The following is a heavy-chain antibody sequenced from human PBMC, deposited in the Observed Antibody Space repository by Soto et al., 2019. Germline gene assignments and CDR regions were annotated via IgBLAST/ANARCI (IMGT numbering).Heavy chain of an antibody. CDR3: ARDALRRFSGMDV. V-gene: IGHV1-46*01. CDR1: GYTFTDYY. CDR2: INPGDVTT. J-gene: IGHJ6*02. Sequence: QVQPVQSGAEGKKPVASVKVSCKTSGYTFTDYYIHWVRQPPGQGPEWMAIINPGDVTTSYAQKFQGRGTFTRDTSPSTVYTEPSSRTSDDTAVYYCARDALRRFSGMDVWGQGTTVTVSS.